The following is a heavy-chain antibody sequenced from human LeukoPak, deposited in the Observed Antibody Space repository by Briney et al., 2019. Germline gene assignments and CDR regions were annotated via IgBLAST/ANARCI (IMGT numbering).Heavy chain of an antibody. CDR1: GFTVSSNY. V-gene: IGHV3-53*01. CDR3: ARDKAVAGTSEVDYYYYGMDV. D-gene: IGHD6-19*01. Sequence: PGGSLRLSCAASGFTVSSNYMSWVRQAPGKGLEWVSVIYSGGSTYYADSVKGRFTISRDNSKNTLYLQMNSLRAEDTAVYYCARDKAVAGTSEVDYYYYGMDVWGQGTTVTVSS. J-gene: IGHJ6*02. CDR2: IYSGGST.